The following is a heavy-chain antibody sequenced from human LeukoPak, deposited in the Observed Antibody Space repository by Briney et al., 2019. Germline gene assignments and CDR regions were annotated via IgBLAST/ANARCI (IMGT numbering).Heavy chain of an antibody. D-gene: IGHD6-13*01. Sequence: GGSLRLSCAGSGFIFSSYAVSWVRQAPGKGLEWVSVIGGSGADTFYAESVKGRFIISRDNSKNKVYLQLNSLRAEDTAVYYCAKDSPGYASSWYEDNWGQGTLSPSPQ. CDR3: AKDSPGYASSWYEDN. CDR2: IGGSGADT. CDR1: GFIFSSYA. J-gene: IGHJ4*02. V-gene: IGHV3-23*01.